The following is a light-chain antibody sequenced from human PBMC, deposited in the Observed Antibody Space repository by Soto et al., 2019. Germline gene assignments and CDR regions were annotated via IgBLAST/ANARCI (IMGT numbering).Light chain of an antibody. V-gene: IGKV3-11*01. J-gene: IGKJ2*01. CDR2: DAS. CDR3: HQYNNWPPYT. CDR1: QSVTNS. Sequence: EIVLTQSPATLSSSPGERATLSCRASQSVTNSLDWYQQKPGQAPRLLVYDASNRTTGIPTRFSGSGSGTDCTLTISNLEPEDVDVHYGHQYNNWPPYTFGQGTKLEIK.